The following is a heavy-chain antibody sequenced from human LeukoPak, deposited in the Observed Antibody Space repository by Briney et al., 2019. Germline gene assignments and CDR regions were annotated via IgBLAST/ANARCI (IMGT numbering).Heavy chain of an antibody. CDR3: AGGGPRKGPFDY. Sequence: ASVKVSCKASGGTFSSYAISWVRQAPGQGLEWMGGIIPIFGTANYAQKFQGRVTITADESTSTAYMELSSLRSEDTAVYYGAGGGPRKGPFDYWGQGTLVTVSS. J-gene: IGHJ4*02. CDR2: IIPIFGTA. CDR1: GGTFSSYA. D-gene: IGHD3-16*01. V-gene: IGHV1-69*13.